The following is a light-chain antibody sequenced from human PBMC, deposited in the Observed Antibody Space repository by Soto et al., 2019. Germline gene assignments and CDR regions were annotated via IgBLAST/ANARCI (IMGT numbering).Light chain of an antibody. CDR3: LLNTGDAWV. Sequence: QAVVTQEPSLTVSTGETVTLTCASSTGAVTRDSYSNWFQQKPGQTPRALIYSTSQKHSWTPARFSGSLFGGKAALTLSAVQPEDEADYYCLLNTGDAWVFGGGTKLTVL. CDR1: TGAVTRDSY. V-gene: IGLV7-43*01. J-gene: IGLJ3*02. CDR2: STS.